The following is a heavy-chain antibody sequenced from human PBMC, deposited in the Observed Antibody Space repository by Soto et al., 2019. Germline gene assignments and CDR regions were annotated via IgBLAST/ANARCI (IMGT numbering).Heavy chain of an antibody. CDR2: ISAYNGNT. CDR1: GYTFTSYG. V-gene: IGHV1-18*01. J-gene: IGHJ6*02. CDR3: ARGSYYGSGSYVLYYYGMDV. D-gene: IGHD3-10*01. Sequence: ASVKVSCKASGYTFTSYGISWVRQAPGQGLEWMGWISAYNGNTNYAQKLQGRVTMTTDTSTSTAYMELRSLRSVDTAVYYCARGSYYGSGSYVLYYYGMDVWGQGTTVTAP.